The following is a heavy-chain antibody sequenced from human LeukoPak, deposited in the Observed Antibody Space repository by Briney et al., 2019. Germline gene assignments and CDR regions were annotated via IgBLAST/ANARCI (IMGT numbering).Heavy chain of an antibody. CDR1: GFIFSGSA. CDR3: TRRSSDDSSGYYI. J-gene: IGHJ4*02. D-gene: IGHD3-22*01. Sequence: GGSLRLSCAASGFIFSGSAMHWVRQASGKGLEWVGCIRNKANTYATAYSTSVKGRFTISRDDSKNTAYLQMNSLKTEDTAVYYCTRRSSDDSSGYYIWGQGTLVTVSS. V-gene: IGHV3-73*01. CDR2: IRNKANTYAT.